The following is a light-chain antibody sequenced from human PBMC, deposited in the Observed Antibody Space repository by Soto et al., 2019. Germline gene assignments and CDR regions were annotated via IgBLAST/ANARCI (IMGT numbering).Light chain of an antibody. CDR2: GAS. CDR3: QQYGSSPSWP. V-gene: IGKV3-20*01. J-gene: IGKJ1*01. Sequence: DIVLTQSPGTLSLSPGERATLSCRASQSVSSSYLAWYQQRPGQAPRLLIYGASNRATGIPDRFSGSGSGTDFTLTISRLEPEDFAVYYCQQYGSSPSWPFGQGTKVEIK. CDR1: QSVSSSY.